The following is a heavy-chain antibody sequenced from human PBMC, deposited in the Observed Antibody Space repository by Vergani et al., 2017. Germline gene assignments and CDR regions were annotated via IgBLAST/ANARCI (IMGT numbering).Heavy chain of an antibody. J-gene: IGHJ4*02. Sequence: QVQLVQSGSELKKPGASVKVSCKASGGTFSSYAISWVRQAPGQGLEWMGGIIPIFGTANYAQKVQGRVTITADESTSTAYMELSSRRSEDTAVYYCARDRVYYDSSGYESYSGYWGQGTLVTVSS. CDR1: GGTFSSYA. V-gene: IGHV1-69*01. CDR3: ARDRVYYDSSGYESYSGY. D-gene: IGHD3-22*01. CDR2: IIPIFGTA.